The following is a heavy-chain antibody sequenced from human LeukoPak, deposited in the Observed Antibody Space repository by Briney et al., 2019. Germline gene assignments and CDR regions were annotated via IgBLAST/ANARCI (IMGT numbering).Heavy chain of an antibody. CDR2: IRYDGSNK. CDR1: AFTFSSYG. Sequence: GGSLRLSCAASAFTFSSYGMHWVRQAPGKGLEWVAFIRYDGSNKYYADSVKGRFTISRDNSRNTLYLQMNSLRAEDTAVYYCARESDSSGYEVYFQHWGQGTLVTVSS. J-gene: IGHJ1*01. V-gene: IGHV3-30*02. CDR3: ARESDSSGYEVYFQH. D-gene: IGHD3-22*01.